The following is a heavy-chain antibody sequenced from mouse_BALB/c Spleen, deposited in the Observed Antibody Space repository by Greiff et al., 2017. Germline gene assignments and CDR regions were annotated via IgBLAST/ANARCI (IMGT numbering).Heavy chain of an antibody. V-gene: IGHV1-5*01. CDR2: IYPGNSDT. CDR3: TSYGNYVGFAY. Sequence: VQLQQSGAELMKPGPSVKISCKATGYTFTSYWMHWVKQRPGQGLEWIGAIYPGNSDTSYNQKFKGKAKLTAVTSTSTAYMELSSLTNEDSAVYYCTSYGNYVGFAYWGQGTLVTVSA. CDR1: GYTFTSYW. J-gene: IGHJ3*01. D-gene: IGHD2-1*01.